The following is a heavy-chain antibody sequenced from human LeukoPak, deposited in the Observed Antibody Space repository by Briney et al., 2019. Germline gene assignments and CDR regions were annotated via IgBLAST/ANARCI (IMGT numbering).Heavy chain of an antibody. D-gene: IGHD3-9*01. CDR1: GYSFTSYD. Sequence: ASVEVSCKASGYSFTSYDINWVRQATGQGLEWMGYMNPNTGNTGVTQKFQGRVTMTRDSSINTAYMELTSLRSEDTAVSFCTRGGEILTHYKHIDYWGQGTLVTVSS. J-gene: IGHJ4*02. CDR2: MNPNTGNT. V-gene: IGHV1-8*01. CDR3: TRGGEILTHYKHIDY.